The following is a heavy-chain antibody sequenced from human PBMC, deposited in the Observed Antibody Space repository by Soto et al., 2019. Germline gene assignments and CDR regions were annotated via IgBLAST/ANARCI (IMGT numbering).Heavy chain of an antibody. CDR2: IWYDGSNK. CDR3: ARDRNGDYGAEFDY. Sequence: PGGSLRLSCAASGFTFSSYGMHWVRQAPGKGLEWVAVIWYDGSNKYYADSVKGRFTISRDNSKNTLYLQRNSLRAEDTGVYYCARDRNGDYGAEFDYCGQGTLVTVAS. J-gene: IGHJ4*02. D-gene: IGHD4-17*01. CDR1: GFTFSSYG. V-gene: IGHV3-33*01.